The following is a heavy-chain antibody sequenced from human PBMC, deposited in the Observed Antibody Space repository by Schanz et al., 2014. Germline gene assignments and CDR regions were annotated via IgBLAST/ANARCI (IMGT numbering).Heavy chain of an antibody. CDR3: ARGGARRFPVVPDAIQGLRGHYYYYYLDV. D-gene: IGHD2-2*02. Sequence: QVQLQESGPGLVKPSQTLSLTCSVSGGSISSGSYYWNWIRQPAGKGLEWIGRVYTSGSTNYNPSRKSRPPIPRAPPKNQFPRKQRYATAADTAVYYCARGGARRFPVVPDAIQGLRGHYYYYYLDVGGKGTTVTASS. J-gene: IGHJ6*03. V-gene: IGHV4-61*02. CDR2: VYTSGST. CDR1: GGSISSGSYY.